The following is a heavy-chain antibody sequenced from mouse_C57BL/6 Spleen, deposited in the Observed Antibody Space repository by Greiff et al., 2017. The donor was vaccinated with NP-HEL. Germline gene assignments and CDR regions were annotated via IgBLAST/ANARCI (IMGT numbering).Heavy chain of an antibody. CDR1: GYTFTSYW. Sequence: QVQLQQPGAELVKPGASVKLSCKASGYTFTSYWMQWVKQRPGQGLEWIGEIDPSDSYTNYNQKFKGKATLTVDTSSSTAYMQLSSLTSEDSAVYYCARSGGYYDYDEGFAYWGQGTLVTVSA. CDR2: IDPSDSYT. V-gene: IGHV1-50*01. CDR3: ARSGGYYDYDEGFAY. D-gene: IGHD2-4*01. J-gene: IGHJ3*01.